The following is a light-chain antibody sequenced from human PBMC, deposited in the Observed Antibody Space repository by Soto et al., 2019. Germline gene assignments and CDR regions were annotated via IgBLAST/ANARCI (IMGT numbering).Light chain of an antibody. J-gene: IGLJ1*01. CDR2: GNS. V-gene: IGLV1-40*01. CDR1: SSNIGAGYD. Sequence: QSVLTQPPSVSGAPGQRVTISCTGSSSNIGAGYDVHWYQQLPGTAPKLLIYGNSNRPSGVPDRFSGSKSGTSASLAITGLKAEDEADYYSQSYDSSLSGFYVFGTGTKLTVL. CDR3: QSYDSSLSGFYV.